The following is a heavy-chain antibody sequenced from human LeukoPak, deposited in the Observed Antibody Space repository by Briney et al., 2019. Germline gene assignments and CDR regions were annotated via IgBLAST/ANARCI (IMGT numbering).Heavy chain of an antibody. D-gene: IGHD2-2*01. CDR3: ARKYCSSTSCLFDC. CDR1: GFTFSSYE. V-gene: IGHV3-48*03. J-gene: IGHJ4*02. Sequence: PGGSLRLSCAASGFTFSSYEMNWVRQAPGKGLEWVSYISSSGSSIYYADPVKGRFTISRDNAKNSLYLQMNSLRAEDTAVYYCARKYCSSTSCLFDCWGQGTLVTVSS. CDR2: ISSSGSSI.